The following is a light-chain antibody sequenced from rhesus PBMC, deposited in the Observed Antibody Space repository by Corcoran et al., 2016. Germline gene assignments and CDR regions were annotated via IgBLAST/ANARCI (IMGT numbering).Light chain of an antibody. CDR1: QDISNG. Sequence: DIQMTQSPSSLSASVGDKVTITCRASQDISNGLAWYQQKPGKAPKLLIYAASTSHSGVPSSFCGGGSGTDFTLTISSLQPEDFAVYYCQQHYNYPWTFGQGTKVEVK. CDR2: AAS. V-gene: IGKV1-33*01. J-gene: IGKJ1*01. CDR3: QQHYNYPWT.